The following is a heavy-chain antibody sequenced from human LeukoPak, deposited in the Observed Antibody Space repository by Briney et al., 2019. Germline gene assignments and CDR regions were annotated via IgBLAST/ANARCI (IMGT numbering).Heavy chain of an antibody. D-gene: IGHD5-18*01. J-gene: IGHJ6*02. CDR3: ARARDVDTAMVLDGMDV. Sequence: SETLSLTCAVYGGSFSGYYWSWLRQPPGKGLEWIGEINHSGSTNYNPSLKSRVTISVDTSKNQFSLKLSSVTAADTAVYYCARARDVDTAMVLDGMDVWGQGTTVTVSS. CDR2: INHSGST. V-gene: IGHV4-34*01. CDR1: GGSFSGYY.